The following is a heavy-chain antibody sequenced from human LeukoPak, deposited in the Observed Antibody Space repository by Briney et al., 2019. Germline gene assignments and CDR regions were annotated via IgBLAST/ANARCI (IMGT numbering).Heavy chain of an antibody. Sequence: ASVKVSCKASGYTFTSYYMHWVRQAPGQGLERMGIIDPSGGGTSYAQKFQGRVTMTRDTSTSTVYMELSSLKSEDTAVYYCASLGSGNSPIIDFDYWGQGTLVTVSS. CDR1: GYTFTSYY. CDR3: ASLGSGNSPIIDFDY. D-gene: IGHD3-10*01. CDR2: IDPSGGGT. V-gene: IGHV1-46*01. J-gene: IGHJ4*02.